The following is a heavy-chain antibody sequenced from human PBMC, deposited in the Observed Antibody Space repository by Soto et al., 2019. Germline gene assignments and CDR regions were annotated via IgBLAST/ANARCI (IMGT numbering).Heavy chain of an antibody. CDR3: ARDQGYSSSWYGSYFDY. CDR2: IYYSGST. V-gene: IGHV4-59*01. Sequence: SLTCTVSGGSISSYYWSWIRQPPGKGLEWIGYIYYSGSTNYNPSLKSRVTISVDTSKNQFSLKLSSVTAADTAVYYCARDQGYSSSWYGSYFDYWGQGTLVTVSS. D-gene: IGHD6-13*01. CDR1: GGSISSYY. J-gene: IGHJ4*02.